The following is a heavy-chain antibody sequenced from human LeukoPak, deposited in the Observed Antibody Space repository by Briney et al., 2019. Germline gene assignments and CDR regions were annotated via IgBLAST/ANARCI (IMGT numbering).Heavy chain of an antibody. CDR3: ARFLNYDFFSGYGDY. Sequence: GESLKISCRGSGYRFTNYWIGWVRQMPGKGLEWMGIIYPGESENRFSPSFQGQVTFSADKSTSTAYLQWGSLKASDTAMSYCARFLNYDFFSGYGDYWGQGILVTVSS. D-gene: IGHD3-3*01. CDR2: IYPGESEN. J-gene: IGHJ4*02. CDR1: GYRFTNYW. V-gene: IGHV5-51*01.